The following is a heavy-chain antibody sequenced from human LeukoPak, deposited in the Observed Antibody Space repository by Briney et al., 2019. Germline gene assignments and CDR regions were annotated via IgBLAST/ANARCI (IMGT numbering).Heavy chain of an antibody. J-gene: IGHJ3*02. CDR2: IYSGDSAT. Sequence: GESLKISCEGSGYTFTTYWIAWVRQLHGEGLEWMGIIYSGDSATSNSRSFQGQVTISADKSITTAYLQWGSRKASDTAMYYCTRAPRDGYHDAFDIWGQGTMVTVFS. D-gene: IGHD5-24*01. V-gene: IGHV5-51*01. CDR1: GYTFTTYW. CDR3: TRAPRDGYHDAFDI.